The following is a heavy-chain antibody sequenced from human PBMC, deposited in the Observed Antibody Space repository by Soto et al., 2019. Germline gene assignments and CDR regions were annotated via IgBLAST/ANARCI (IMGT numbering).Heavy chain of an antibody. V-gene: IGHV1-58*01. CDR2: IVVGSGNT. CDR3: AADLIAAAGTTYYYYGMDV. J-gene: IGHJ6*02. D-gene: IGHD6-13*01. Sequence: SVKVSCKASGYTFTSYAVQWVRQARGQRLEWIGWIVVGSGNTNYAQKFQERVTITRDMSTSTAYMELSSLRSEDTAVYYCAADLIAAAGTTYYYYGMDVWGQGTTVTVSS. CDR1: GYTFTSYA.